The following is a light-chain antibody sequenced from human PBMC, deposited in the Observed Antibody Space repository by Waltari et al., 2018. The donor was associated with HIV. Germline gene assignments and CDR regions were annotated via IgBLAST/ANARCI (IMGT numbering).Light chain of an antibody. CDR2: KDS. Sequence: SYELTQPPSVSVSPGQTARITCSGDALSKQSAYWYQQKPGQAPVLMIYKDSERPSGIPERFSGSSSGTTVTLTISGVQAGDEADYYCQSTDTSGTYWVFGGGTKLTVL. V-gene: IGLV3-25*03. CDR1: ALSKQS. J-gene: IGLJ3*02. CDR3: QSTDTSGTYWV.